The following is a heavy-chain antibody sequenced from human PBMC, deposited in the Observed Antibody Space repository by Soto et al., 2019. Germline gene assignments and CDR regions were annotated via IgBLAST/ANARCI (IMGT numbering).Heavy chain of an antibody. CDR1: GFTFRRHW. CDR2: INTDGSGT. CDR3: VREVYSDYAYDGFDV. J-gene: IGHJ3*01. Sequence: EVQLVESGGGLVQPGGSLRLSCGASGFTFRRHWMHWVRQTPGKGLVWVSRINTDGSGTSYADSVQGRFTISRDNAKNTLYLQMSSLRVEDTAVYYCVREVYSDYAYDGFDVWGQGTTVTVSS. V-gene: IGHV3-74*01. D-gene: IGHD4-17*01.